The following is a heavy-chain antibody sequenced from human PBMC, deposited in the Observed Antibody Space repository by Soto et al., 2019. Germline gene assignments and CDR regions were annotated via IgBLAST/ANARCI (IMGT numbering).Heavy chain of an antibody. CDR2: IVAIGTST. CDR1: GFTFSNYS. CDR3: AKHPYRREYVWGTYRYIDY. J-gene: IGHJ4*02. Sequence: EVQLLESGGDLGQPGGSLRLSCAASGFTFSNYSMSWVRQAPGKGLEWVSTIVAIGTSTYYADSMRGRFTISRDNSRNTRYLQMDSLRAEDTAVYYCAKHPYRREYVWGTYRYIDYWGQGTLVTVSS. V-gene: IGHV3-23*01. D-gene: IGHD3-16*02.